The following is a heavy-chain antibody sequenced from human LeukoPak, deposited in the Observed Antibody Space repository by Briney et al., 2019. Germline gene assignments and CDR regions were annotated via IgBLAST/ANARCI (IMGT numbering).Heavy chain of an antibody. Sequence: SETLSLTCTVSGGSISSSSHYWGWIRQPPGKGLEWIASIYYSGSTYYNPSLKSPVTIFVDTSKNQFSLKLSSVTAADTPVYYCARHSRYGDFDYWGQGTLLTVSS. J-gene: IGHJ4*02. CDR3: ARHSRYGDFDY. CDR2: IYYSGST. V-gene: IGHV4-39*01. CDR1: GGSISSSSHY. D-gene: IGHD4-17*01.